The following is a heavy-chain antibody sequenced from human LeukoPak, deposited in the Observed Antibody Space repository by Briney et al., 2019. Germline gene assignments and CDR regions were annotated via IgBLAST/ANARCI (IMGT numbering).Heavy chain of an antibody. D-gene: IGHD3-22*01. CDR3: ARMMTDFDGSGHDIQRGAFDI. CDR1: GFTFSSYG. V-gene: IGHV3-30*03. Sequence: PGRSLRLSCAASGFTFSSYGMHWVRQAPGKGLEWVAVISYDGRYQFYADSVKGRFTVSRDNSKNTLFLQMNSLRAEDTAVYHCARMMTDFDGSGHDIQRGAFDIWGQGTMVTVS. J-gene: IGHJ3*02. CDR2: ISYDGRYQ.